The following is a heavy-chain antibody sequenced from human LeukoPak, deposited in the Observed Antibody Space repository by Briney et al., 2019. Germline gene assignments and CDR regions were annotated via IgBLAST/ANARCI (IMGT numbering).Heavy chain of an antibody. CDR3: ARRSGDFWSGPDY. J-gene: IGHJ4*02. CDR1: GFTFSYYA. CDR2: ISGSSDST. Sequence: PGGSLRLSCAASGFTFSYYAMIWVRQDPGKGMEWVSTISGSSDSTDYTDSVKGRFTVSRDNSKNTLYLQMNSLRVDDTAVYYCARRSGDFWSGPDYWGQGTLVAVSS. V-gene: IGHV3-23*01. D-gene: IGHD3-3*01.